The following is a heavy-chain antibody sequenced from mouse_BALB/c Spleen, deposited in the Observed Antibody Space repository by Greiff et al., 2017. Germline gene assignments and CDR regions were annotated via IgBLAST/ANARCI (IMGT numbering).Heavy chain of an antibody. D-gene: IGHD2-2*01. CDR3: ARSGLRRPYWYFDV. CDR2: ISSGSSTI. CDR1: GFTFSSFG. V-gene: IGHV5-17*02. J-gene: IGHJ1*01. Sequence: EVQLVESGGGLVQPGGSRKLSCAASGFTFSSFGMHWVRQAPEKGLEWVAYISSGSSTIYYADTVKGRFTISRDNPKNTLFLQMTSLRSEDTAMYYCARSGLRRPYWYFDVWGAGTTVTVSS.